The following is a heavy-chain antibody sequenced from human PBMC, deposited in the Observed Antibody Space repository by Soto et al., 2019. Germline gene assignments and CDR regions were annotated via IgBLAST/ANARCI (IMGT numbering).Heavy chain of an antibody. CDR3: AREVGYSSGSYYYYYYMDV. Sequence: GASVKVSCKASGYTFTSYGISWVRQAPGQGLEWMGWISAYNGNTNYAQKLQGRVTMTTDTSTSTAYMELRSLRSDDTAVYYCAREVGYSSGSYYYYYYMDVWGKGTTVTVSS. D-gene: IGHD6-19*01. CDR1: GYTFTSYG. CDR2: ISAYNGNT. J-gene: IGHJ6*03. V-gene: IGHV1-18*01.